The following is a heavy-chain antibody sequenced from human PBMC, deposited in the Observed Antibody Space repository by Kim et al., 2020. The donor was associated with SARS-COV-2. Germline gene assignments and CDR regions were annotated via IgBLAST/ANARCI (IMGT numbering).Heavy chain of an antibody. CDR3: ARVDDSSGYYVNYFDY. D-gene: IGHD3-22*01. V-gene: IGHV1-69*01. Sequence: KFRGKVTITEDEATSTAYMEMSSLRSGDTAVYYCARVDDSSGYYVNYFDYWGQGTLVTVSS. J-gene: IGHJ4*02.